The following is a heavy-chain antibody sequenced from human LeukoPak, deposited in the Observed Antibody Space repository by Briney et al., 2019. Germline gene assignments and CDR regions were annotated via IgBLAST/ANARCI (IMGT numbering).Heavy chain of an antibody. CDR3: AKGSYYDSSGSFYFDY. D-gene: IGHD3-22*01. V-gene: IGHV3-23*01. Sequence: KPGGSLRLSCAASGFTFSSYAMSWVRQAPGKGLEWVSGISGSGDNTYYADSVKGRFTISRVNSKNTLYVQVNSLGTEDTAAYYCAKGSYYDSSGSFYFDYWGQGTLVTVSS. CDR1: GFTFSSYA. J-gene: IGHJ4*02. CDR2: ISGSGDNT.